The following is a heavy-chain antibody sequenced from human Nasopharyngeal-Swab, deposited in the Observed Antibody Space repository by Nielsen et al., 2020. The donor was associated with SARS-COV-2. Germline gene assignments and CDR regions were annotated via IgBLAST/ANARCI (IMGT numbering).Heavy chain of an antibody. CDR2: IWYDGSNK. V-gene: IGHV3-33*01. J-gene: IGHJ2*01. CDR1: GFTFSSYG. CDR3: ARRRTARQYWYFDL. D-gene: IGHD5-18*01. Sequence: GESLKISCAASGFTFSSYGMHWVRQAPGKGLEWVAVIWYDGSNKYYADSVKGRFTISRDNSKNTLYLQMNSLRAEDTAVYYCARRRTARQYWYFDLWGRGTLVTVSS.